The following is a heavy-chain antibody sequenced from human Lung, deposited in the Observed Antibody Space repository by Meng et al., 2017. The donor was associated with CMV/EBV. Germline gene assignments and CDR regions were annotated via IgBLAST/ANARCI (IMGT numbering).Heavy chain of an antibody. CDR2: INSDGSST. D-gene: IGHD1-26*01. CDR1: GFTFSSYW. Sequence: GGSXRLXCAASGFTFSSYWMHWVRQAPGKGLVWVSRINSDGSSTSYADSVKGRFTISRDNAKNTLYLQMNSLRAEDTAVYYCARDSQVGAAPFDYWVQGTXVTGSS. CDR3: ARDSQVGAAPFDY. V-gene: IGHV3-74*01. J-gene: IGHJ4*02.